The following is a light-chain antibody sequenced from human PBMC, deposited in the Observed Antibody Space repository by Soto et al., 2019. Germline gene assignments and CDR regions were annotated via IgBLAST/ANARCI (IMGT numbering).Light chain of an antibody. Sequence: QSALTQPASVSGSPGQSITISCTGTSSDVGGYNYVSWYQQHPGKAPKLMIYDVSNRPSGVSNRFSGSKSGNTASLTISGLQAEDEADYYCSSYTSSSTPVYVFGTGTKLTGL. CDR3: SSYTSSSTPVYV. V-gene: IGLV2-14*01. CDR2: DVS. CDR1: SSDVGGYNY. J-gene: IGLJ1*01.